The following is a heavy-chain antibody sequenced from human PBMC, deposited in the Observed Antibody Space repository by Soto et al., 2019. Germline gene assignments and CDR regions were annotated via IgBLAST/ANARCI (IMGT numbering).Heavy chain of an antibody. CDR2: IWYDGSNK. D-gene: IGHD1-26*01. J-gene: IGHJ4*02. CDR3: TRDPYGGSRYYFDS. V-gene: IGHV3-33*01. Sequence: QVQLVESGGGVVQPGRSLRLSRAASGFTFTNYGMHWVRQAPGKGLEWVAVIWYDGSNKYYADSVKGRFTISKDNSQNTLYLQMNNLRAEDTAMYYCTRDPYGGSRYYFDSWGQGTLVTVSS. CDR1: GFTFTNYG.